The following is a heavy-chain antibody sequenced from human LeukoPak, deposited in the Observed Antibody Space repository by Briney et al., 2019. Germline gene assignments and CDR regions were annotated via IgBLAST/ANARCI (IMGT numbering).Heavy chain of an antibody. V-gene: IGHV4-59*01. D-gene: IGHD3-22*01. CDR3: ARRRYYDSSGYNPTYYFDY. Sequence: SETLSLTCAVSGDSIIGSYWSWIRQAPGKGLEWIGYIYYSADTDYNPSLKSRDTISVDMSKKQISLRLTSVTAADTAVYYCARRRYYDSSGYNPTYYFDYWGQGILVTVSS. CDR2: IYYSADT. CDR1: GDSIIGSY. J-gene: IGHJ4*02.